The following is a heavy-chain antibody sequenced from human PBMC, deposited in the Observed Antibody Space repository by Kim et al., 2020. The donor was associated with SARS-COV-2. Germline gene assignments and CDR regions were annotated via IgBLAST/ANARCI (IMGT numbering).Heavy chain of an antibody. J-gene: IGHJ3*02. Sequence: GGSLRLSCAASGFTFSSYAMHWVRQAPGKGLEWVAVISYDGSNKYYADSVKGRFTISRDNSKNTLYLQMNSLRAEDTAVYYCASGGEIFFGVVIDDAFD. D-gene: IGHD3-3*01. V-gene: IGHV3-30*04. CDR2: ISYDGSNK. CDR3: ASGGEIFFGVVIDDAFD. CDR1: GFTFSSYA.